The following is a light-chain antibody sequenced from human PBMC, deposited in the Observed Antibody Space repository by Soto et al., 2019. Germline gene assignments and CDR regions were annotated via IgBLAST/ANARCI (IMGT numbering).Light chain of an antibody. Sequence: DIQLPQSPSTLSASVGDRVTITCRVSQSISSWLAWYQQKPGKAPKLLIYKASSLESGVPSRFSGSGSGTEFTLTISSLQPDDFATYYCQQYNSYSPWTFGQGTKVDIK. J-gene: IGKJ1*01. V-gene: IGKV1-5*03. CDR1: QSISSW. CDR2: KAS. CDR3: QQYNSYSPWT.